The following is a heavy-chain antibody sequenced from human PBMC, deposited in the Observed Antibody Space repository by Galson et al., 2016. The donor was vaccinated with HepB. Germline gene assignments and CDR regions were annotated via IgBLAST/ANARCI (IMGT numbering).Heavy chain of an antibody. Sequence: ETLSLTCVVSGDSISSSDWWSWVRQSPGKGLEWIGEIYRSGNTNYNPSLKSRVTMSIDKSKSQFSLSLSSVTDADTATYYCARVVVIPAPKGFDSWGQGTLVTVSP. CDR1: GDSISSSDW. J-gene: IGHJ4*02. CDR3: ARVVVIPAPKGFDS. V-gene: IGHV4/OR15-8*02. D-gene: IGHD2-2*01. CDR2: IYRSGNT.